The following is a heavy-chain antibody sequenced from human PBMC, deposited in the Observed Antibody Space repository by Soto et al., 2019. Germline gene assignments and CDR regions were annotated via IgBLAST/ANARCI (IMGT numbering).Heavy chain of an antibody. J-gene: IGHJ4*02. V-gene: IGHV4-30-4*01. CDR3: ARDLEAHSGSYYFDY. Sequence: SETLSLTCTVSGGSISSGDYYWSWIRQPPGKGLEWIGYIYYSGSTYYNPSLKSRVTISVATSKNQFSLKLSSVTAADTAVYYCARDLEAHSGSYYFDYWGQGTLVTVSS. CDR2: IYYSGST. D-gene: IGHD1-26*01. CDR1: GGSISSGDYY.